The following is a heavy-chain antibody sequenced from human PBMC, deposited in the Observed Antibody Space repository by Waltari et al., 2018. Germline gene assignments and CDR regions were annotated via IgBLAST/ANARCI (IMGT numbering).Heavy chain of an antibody. Sequence: QVQLQQWGAGLLKPSETLSLTCAVYGGSFSVYYWRWIRQHPGKGLDWIGEINHSGSTNYHPSLKNRVTISVDTSKNQFSLKLSYVTAADTAVYYCARGRIWWRSDAFDIWGQGTMVTVSS. D-gene: IGHD3-16*01. CDR3: ARGRIWWRSDAFDI. CDR1: GGSFSVYY. J-gene: IGHJ3*02. V-gene: IGHV4-34*01. CDR2: INHSGST.